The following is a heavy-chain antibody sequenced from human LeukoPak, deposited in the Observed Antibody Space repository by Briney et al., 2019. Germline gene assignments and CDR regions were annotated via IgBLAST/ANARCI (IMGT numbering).Heavy chain of an antibody. V-gene: IGHV4-34*01. CDR2: INHSGST. J-gene: IGHJ4*02. CDR1: GGSFSGHY. CDR3: ARGRHSSGWLRDY. D-gene: IGHD6-19*01. Sequence: SETLSLTCAVYGGSFSGHYWSWIRQPPGKGMDWIGEINHSGSTNYNPSLRSRVSISVDTSKNQFSLKLSSVTAADTAVYYCARGRHSSGWLRDYWGQGTLVTVSS.